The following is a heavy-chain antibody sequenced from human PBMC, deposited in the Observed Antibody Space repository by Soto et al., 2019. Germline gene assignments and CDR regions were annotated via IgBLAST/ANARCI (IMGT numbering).Heavy chain of an antibody. J-gene: IGHJ6*02. Sequence: EVQLVESGGGLIQPGGSLRLSCAASGFTVSSNYMSWVRQAPGKGLEWVSVIYSGGSTYYADSVKGRFTISRDNSKNTLYLQMHSLRAEDTAVYYCARDKVAAYCSGGSCYVDYYYGMDVWGQGTTVTVSS. D-gene: IGHD2-15*01. V-gene: IGHV3-53*01. CDR2: IYSGGST. CDR3: ARDKVAAYCSGGSCYVDYYYGMDV. CDR1: GFTVSSNY.